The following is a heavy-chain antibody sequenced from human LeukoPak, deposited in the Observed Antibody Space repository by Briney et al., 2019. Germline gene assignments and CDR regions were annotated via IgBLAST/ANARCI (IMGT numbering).Heavy chain of an antibody. J-gene: IGHJ3*02. D-gene: IGHD3-16*02. V-gene: IGHV1-18*01. CDR3: ALIPRYYDYVWGSYRSEYDAFDI. CDR1: GYTFTSYG. CDR2: ISAYNGNT. Sequence: ASVKVSCKASGYTFTSYGISWVRQAPGQGLEWMGWISAYNGNTNYAQKFQGRVTITTDESTSTAYMELSSLRSEDTAVYYCALIPRYYDYVWGSYRSEYDAFDIWGQGTMVTVSS.